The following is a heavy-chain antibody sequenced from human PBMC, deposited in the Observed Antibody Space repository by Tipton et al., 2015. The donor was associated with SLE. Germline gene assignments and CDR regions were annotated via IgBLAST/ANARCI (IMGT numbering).Heavy chain of an antibody. V-gene: IGHV4-39*07. CDR2: IYYSGST. CDR1: GGSISSSSYY. J-gene: IGHJ4*02. D-gene: IGHD3-10*01. Sequence: TLSLTCTVSGGSISSSSYYWGWIRQPPGKGLEWIGSIYYSGSTYYNPSLKSRVTISVDTSKNQFSLKLSSVIAADTAVYYCARVAVRGVQFVERFDYWGQGTLVTVSS. CDR3: ARVAVRGVQFVERFDY.